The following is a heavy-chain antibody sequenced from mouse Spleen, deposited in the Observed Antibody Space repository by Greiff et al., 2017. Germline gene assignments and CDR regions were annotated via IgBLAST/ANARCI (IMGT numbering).Heavy chain of an antibody. Sequence: QVQLQQPGAELVMPGASVKMSCKASGYTFTDNWMHWVKQRPGQGLEWIGAIDTSDSYTSYNQKFKGKATLTVDESSSTAYMQLSSLTSEDSAVYYCSRLTTVVDYWGQGTTLTVSS. CDR1: GYTFTDNW. V-gene: IGHV1-69*01. J-gene: IGHJ2*01. CDR2: IDTSDSYT. D-gene: IGHD1-1*01. CDR3: SRLTTVVDY.